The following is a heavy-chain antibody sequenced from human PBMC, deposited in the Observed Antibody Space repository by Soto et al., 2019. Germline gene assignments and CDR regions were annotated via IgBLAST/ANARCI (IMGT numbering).Heavy chain of an antibody. D-gene: IGHD6-13*01. Sequence: SETLSLTCTVSGGSMRKYFWTWIRQPPGKGLEWIGYIHYSGTTSFFPSYNPSLRSRVTISEDTSKNQFSLKLLSVTTADTAVYFCAAGEASSRNLAPYYLDFWGQGTLVTVSS. CDR3: AAGEASSRNLAPYYLDF. CDR1: GGSMRKYF. V-gene: IGHV4-59*01. CDR2: IHYSGTT. J-gene: IGHJ4*02.